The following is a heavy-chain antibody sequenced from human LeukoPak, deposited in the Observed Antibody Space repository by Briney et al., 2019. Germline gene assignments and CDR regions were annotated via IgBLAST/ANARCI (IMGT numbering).Heavy chain of an antibody. J-gene: IGHJ4*02. V-gene: IGHV4-4*07. D-gene: IGHD3-3*01. CDR2: IYTSGST. CDR3: AREEGDDFWSGYNSGFDY. Sequence: PSETLSLACTVSGGSISSYYWSWIRQPAGKGLEWIGRIYTSGSTNYNPSLKSRVTMSVDTSKNQFSLKLSSVTAADTAVYYCAREEGDDFWSGYNSGFDYWGQGTLVTVSS. CDR1: GGSISSYY.